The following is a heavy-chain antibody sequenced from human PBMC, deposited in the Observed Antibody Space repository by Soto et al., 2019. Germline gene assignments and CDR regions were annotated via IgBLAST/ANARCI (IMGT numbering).Heavy chain of an antibody. Sequence: PSETLSLTCAVSGYSISSSNWWGWIRQPPGKGLEWIGYIYYSGSTYYNPSLKSRVAMSVDTSKNQFSLKLSSVTAVDTAVYYCARISSWYGLGMDVWGQGTTVTVSS. CDR2: IYYSGST. J-gene: IGHJ6*02. CDR1: GYSISSSNW. D-gene: IGHD6-13*01. V-gene: IGHV4-28*01. CDR3: ARISSWYGLGMDV.